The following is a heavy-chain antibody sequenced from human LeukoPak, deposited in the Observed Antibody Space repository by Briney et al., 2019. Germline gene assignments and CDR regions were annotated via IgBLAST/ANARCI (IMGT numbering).Heavy chain of an antibody. CDR1: GYTFIPYH. J-gene: IGHJ6*03. D-gene: IGHD2-15*01. CDR3: ARERGYGNGDYYYFYMDV. CDR2: IKPRGGST. V-gene: IGHV1-46*01. Sequence: VASVRVSCKASGYTFIPYHIYWVRQAPGQGVEWMGSIKPRGGSTKYTQKFQRRATMTRDLATSTVYMELISLRYDDTAVYYCARERGYGNGDYYYFYMDVWGKGTTVTVSS.